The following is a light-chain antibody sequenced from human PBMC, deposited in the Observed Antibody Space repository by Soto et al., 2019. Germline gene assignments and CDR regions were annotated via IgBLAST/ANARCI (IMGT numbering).Light chain of an antibody. J-gene: IGKJ4*01. CDR2: GAS. CDR3: QQYGSFSAA. Sequence: EIVLSQSPGTLSLSPGERATLSCRASQSVSSSYLAWYQQKPGQAPRLLIYGASSRATGIPDRFSGSGSGTDFTLTISRLEPEDFAVYYCQQYGSFSAAFGGGTKVDI. V-gene: IGKV3-20*01. CDR1: QSVSSSY.